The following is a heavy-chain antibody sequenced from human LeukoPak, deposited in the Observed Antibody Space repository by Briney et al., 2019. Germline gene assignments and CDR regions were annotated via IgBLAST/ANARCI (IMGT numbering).Heavy chain of an antibody. D-gene: IGHD6-19*01. J-gene: IGHJ4*02. CDR1: DYSNSSGYY. CDR3: ARVGYSSGWSNPGSFDY. CDR2: IYHSGST. Sequence: SETLSLTCTVSDYSNSSGYYWGWIRQPPGKGLEWIGSIYHSGSTYYNPSLKSRVTISVDTSKNQFSLKLSSVTAADTAVYYCARVGYSSGWSNPGSFDYWGQGTLVTVSS. V-gene: IGHV4-38-2*02.